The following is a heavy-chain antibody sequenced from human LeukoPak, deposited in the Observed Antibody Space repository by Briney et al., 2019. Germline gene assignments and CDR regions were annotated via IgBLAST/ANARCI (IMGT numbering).Heavy chain of an antibody. CDR1: GYTFTSYG. V-gene: IGHV1-18*01. Sequence: ASVKVSCKASGYTFTSYGISWVRQAPGQGLEWMGWISAYNGNTNYAQKLQGRVTMTTDASTSTAYMELRSLRSDDTAVYYCARVAGDFWSGYYTITSDYYYYYTDVWGKGTTVTVSS. CDR3: ARVAGDFWSGYYTITSDYYYYYTDV. J-gene: IGHJ6*03. D-gene: IGHD3-3*01. CDR2: ISAYNGNT.